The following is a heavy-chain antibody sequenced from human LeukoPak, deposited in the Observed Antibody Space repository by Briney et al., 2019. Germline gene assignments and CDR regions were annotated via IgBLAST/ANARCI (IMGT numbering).Heavy chain of an antibody. CDR2: ISGSGGST. J-gene: IGHJ6*02. Sequence: AGGSLRLSCAASGFTFSSYAMSWVRQAPGKGLEWVSAISGSGGSTYYADSVKGRFTISRDNSKNTLYLQMNSLRAEDTAVYYCAKGITMVRGVIRNYYYGMDVWGQGTTVTVSS. CDR3: AKGITMVRGVIRNYYYGMDV. V-gene: IGHV3-23*01. D-gene: IGHD3-10*01. CDR1: GFTFSSYA.